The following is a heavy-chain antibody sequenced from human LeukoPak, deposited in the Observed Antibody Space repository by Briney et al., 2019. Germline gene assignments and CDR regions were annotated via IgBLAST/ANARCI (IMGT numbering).Heavy chain of an antibody. V-gene: IGHV3-43*02. CDR1: GFTFDDYA. J-gene: IGHJ4*02. CDR2: ISGDGGST. Sequence: GGSLRLSCAASGFTFDDYAMHWVRQAPGKGLEWVSLISGDGGSTSYADSVKGRFTISRDNSKNSLYLQMNSLRTEDTALYYCAKDMKHIVVVTAIPIDWGQGTLVTVSS. CDR3: AKDMKHIVVVTAIPID. D-gene: IGHD2-21*02.